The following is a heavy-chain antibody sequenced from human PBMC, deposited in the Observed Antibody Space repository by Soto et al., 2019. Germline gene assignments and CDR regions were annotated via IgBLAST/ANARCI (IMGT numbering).Heavy chain of an antibody. CDR3: AXXXXXXXXXXXXDY. CDR2: TYYRSTWGN. J-gene: IGHJ4*02. CDR1: GDTVSSSSAA. V-gene: IGHV6-1*01. Sequence: QVQLQQSGPGLVKPSQTLSLTCAISGDTVSSSSAAWTWIRQSPSRGLEWLGRTYYRSTWGNDYAISVKSRITIXPDTSXNQFSXHLNXXTPXXXXXXXXAXXXXXXXXXXXXDYXGQGTLVTVSS.